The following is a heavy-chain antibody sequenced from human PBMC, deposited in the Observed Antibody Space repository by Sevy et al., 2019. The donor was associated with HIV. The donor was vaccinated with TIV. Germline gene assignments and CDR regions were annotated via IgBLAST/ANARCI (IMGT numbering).Heavy chain of an antibody. CDR2: FDPEDGKR. D-gene: IGHD3-22*01. V-gene: IGHV1-24*01. CDR1: GYTLTKLS. J-gene: IGHJ4*02. CDR3: ATTKDYYESSGDPFDY. Sequence: ASVKVSCKVSGYTLTKLSMHWVRQVRGKGLEWMGSFDPEDGKRIYAQKFQGRSTMTEDTSTDTGYLDLNSLRSEDSAVYFCATTKDYYESSGDPFDYWGQGTLVTVSS.